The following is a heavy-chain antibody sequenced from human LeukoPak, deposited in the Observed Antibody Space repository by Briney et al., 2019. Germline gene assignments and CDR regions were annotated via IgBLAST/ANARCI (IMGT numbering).Heavy chain of an antibody. V-gene: IGHV4-39*01. CDR1: GDSVSSTIYY. J-gene: IGHJ2*01. D-gene: IGHD3-10*01. Sequence: SETLSLTCTVSGDSVSSTIYYWGWIRKPPGKGLEWIGSMYYTGDTYYNPSLRSRVTISVDTTKNHFSLKVNSVTAADTAIYYCARHIIGSPKSWYFDLWGRGTLVTVSS. CDR3: ARHIIGSPKSWYFDL. CDR2: MYYTGDT.